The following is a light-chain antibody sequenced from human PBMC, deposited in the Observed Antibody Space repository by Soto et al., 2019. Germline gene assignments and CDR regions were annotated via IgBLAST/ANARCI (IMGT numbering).Light chain of an antibody. V-gene: IGKV1-8*01. CDR1: QGISSY. CDR3: QQYYSYPRT. J-gene: IGKJ1*01. Sequence: AIRMTQSPSSFSASTGDRVTITCRASQGISSYLAWYQQKTGKAPKLLIYAASTLHSGVPSRFSGSGSGTDFTLTISCLQSEDFATYYCQQYYSYPRTVGQGTKGDIK. CDR2: AAS.